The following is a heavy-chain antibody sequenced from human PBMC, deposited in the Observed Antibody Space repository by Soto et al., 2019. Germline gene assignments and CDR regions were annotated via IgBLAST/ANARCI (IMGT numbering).Heavy chain of an antibody. D-gene: IGHD3-22*01. J-gene: IGHJ3*02. CDR2: IYYSGST. V-gene: IGHV4-39*07. CDR1: GGSISSSSYY. CDR3: ARSLPYYDSSGYYFDAFDI. Sequence: SETLSLTCTVSGGSISSSSYYWGWIRQPPGKGLEWIGSIYYSGSTYYNPSLKSRVTISVDTSKNQFSLKLSSVTAADTAVYYCARSLPYYDSSGYYFDAFDIWGQGTMVTVSS.